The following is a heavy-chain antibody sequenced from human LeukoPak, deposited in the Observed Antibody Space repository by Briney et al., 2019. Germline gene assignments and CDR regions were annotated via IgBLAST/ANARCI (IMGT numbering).Heavy chain of an antibody. D-gene: IGHD4-17*01. J-gene: IGHJ4*02. CDR1: GYSFTSYW. CDR3: ARVLDDYGDYLDY. V-gene: IGHV5-51*01. CDR2: IYPGDSDT. Sequence: GESLKISGKGSGYSFTSYWIGWVRQMPGKGLEWMGIIYPGDSDTRYSPSFQGQVTISADKSISTAYLQWSSLKASDTAMYYCARVLDDYGDYLDYWGQGTLVTVSS.